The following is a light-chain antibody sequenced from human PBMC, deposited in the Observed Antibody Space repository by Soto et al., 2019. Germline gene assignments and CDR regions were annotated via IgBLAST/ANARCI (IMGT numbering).Light chain of an antibody. Sequence: EIVMTQSPATLSVSPGETATLSCRASQSVSYNLAWYQQKPGQGPRLLIYGAFTRATGIPARFSGSGSGTEFTLTIGSLQSEDFAVYYCQQYKNWPPLTCGGGTKVEIK. CDR2: GAF. CDR1: QSVSYN. CDR3: QQYKNWPPLT. J-gene: IGKJ4*01. V-gene: IGKV3-15*01.